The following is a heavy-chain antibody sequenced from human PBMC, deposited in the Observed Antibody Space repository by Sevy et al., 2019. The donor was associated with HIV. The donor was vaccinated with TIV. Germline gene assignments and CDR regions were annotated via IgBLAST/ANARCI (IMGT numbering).Heavy chain of an antibody. Sequence: ASVKVSCKASGYIFTNYYIHWLRQAPGQGLEWMGWINPDTAVTDYAQNFQGRVTMTRDTSINTACMELSRLRSDDTAVFYCTTSLVDCSRTTCYGIFDIWGQGTMVTVSS. V-gene: IGHV1-2*02. CDR3: TTSLVDCSRTTCYGIFDI. D-gene: IGHD2-2*01. CDR2: INPDTAVT. J-gene: IGHJ3*02. CDR1: GYIFTNYY.